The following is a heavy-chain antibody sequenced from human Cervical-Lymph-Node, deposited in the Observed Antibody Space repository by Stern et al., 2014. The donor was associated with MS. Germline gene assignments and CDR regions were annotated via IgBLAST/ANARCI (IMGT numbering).Heavy chain of an antibody. Sequence: VQLLESGPGLVKPSETLSLTCNVSGGSISSFYWRWIRQPPGKGLECIGYTYNSGDINYNPSRKSRFTISVDTSKNHFSLKLSSVTAADTAVYYCARYYYDNSGYFQDYWGQGTLVTVSS. CDR3: ARYYYDNSGYFQDY. CDR1: GGSISSFY. CDR2: TYNSGDI. D-gene: IGHD3-22*01. V-gene: IGHV4-59*01. J-gene: IGHJ4*02.